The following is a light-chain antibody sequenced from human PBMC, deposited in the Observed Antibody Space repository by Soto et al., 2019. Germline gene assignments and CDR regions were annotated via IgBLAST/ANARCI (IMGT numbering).Light chain of an antibody. CDR3: QTGGTGLI. J-gene: IGLJ2*01. CDR1: SGHSSYA. CDR2: LNSDGSH. Sequence: QPVLTQSPSASASLGASVKLTCTLSSGHSSYAIAWHQQQPEKGPRYLMKLNSDGSHSKGDGIPDRFSGSSSGAERYLTIASLQSEDEADYYCQTGGTGLIFAGGTKLTVL. V-gene: IGLV4-69*01.